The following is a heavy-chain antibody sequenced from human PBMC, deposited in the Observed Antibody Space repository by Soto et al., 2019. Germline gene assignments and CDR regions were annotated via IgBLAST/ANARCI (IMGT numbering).Heavy chain of an antibody. J-gene: IGHJ5*02. CDR1: VGTFSSYA. CDR3: ARDRGPSSGYYPYWFDP. CDR2: IIPIFGTA. Sequence: ASVKVSCKASVGTFSSYAISWVRQAPGQGLEWMGEIIPIFGTANYAQKFQGRVTITADESTSTAYMELSSLRSEDTAVYYCARDRGPSSGYYPYWFDPWGQGTLVTVSS. D-gene: IGHD3-22*01. V-gene: IGHV1-69*13.